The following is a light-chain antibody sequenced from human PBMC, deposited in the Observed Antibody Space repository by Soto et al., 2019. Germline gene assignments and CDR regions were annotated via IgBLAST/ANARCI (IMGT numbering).Light chain of an antibody. CDR3: QNYNSYSEA. J-gene: IGKJ1*01. V-gene: IGKV1-5*03. CDR1: QTISSW. CDR2: KAS. Sequence: IQMTQSPSYLATSVGNRVTLTCRASQTISSWLAWYQQKPGKAPKLLIYKASTLKSGVPSRFSGSGSGTEFTLTISSLQPDDFATYYCQNYNSYSEAFGQGNKVDIK.